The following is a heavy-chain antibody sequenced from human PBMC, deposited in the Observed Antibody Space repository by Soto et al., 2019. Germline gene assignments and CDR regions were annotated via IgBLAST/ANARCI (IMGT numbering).Heavy chain of an antibody. CDR2: ISAYNTNT. CDR3: ARDTPPTDY. CDR1: GYTFTSYH. Sequence: QVQLVQSGAEVKKPGASVKVSCKTSGYTFTSYHIRWVRQAPGQGLEWMGWISAYNTNTNYAQKFQGRVTMTTDTLTSTAYMERRSLRSDDTAVYYCARDTPPTDYWGQGTLVTVSS. V-gene: IGHV1-18*04. J-gene: IGHJ4*02.